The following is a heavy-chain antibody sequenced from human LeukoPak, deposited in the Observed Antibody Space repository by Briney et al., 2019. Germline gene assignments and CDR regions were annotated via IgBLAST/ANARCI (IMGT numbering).Heavy chain of an antibody. J-gene: IGHJ4*02. Sequence: SVKVSCKAFGGSFSSEAISWVRQAPGQGLEWMGGIIPILGTANYAQKFQGRVTITTDESTSTAYMEVSSLRSEDTAVYYCGRAEPATGYYFDYWGQGTLVTVSS. V-gene: IGHV1-69*05. CDR3: GRAEPATGYYFDY. CDR2: IIPILGTA. CDR1: GGSFSSEA. D-gene: IGHD1-14*01.